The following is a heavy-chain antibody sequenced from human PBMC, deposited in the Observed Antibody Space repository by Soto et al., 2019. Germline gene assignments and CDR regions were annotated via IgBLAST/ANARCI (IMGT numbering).Heavy chain of an antibody. V-gene: IGHV3-23*01. D-gene: IGHD3-3*02. CDR1: GSTFSTYV. J-gene: IGHJ6*02. CDR2: IHASDSGT. Sequence: EVQLLESGGALVQPGGSLRLSCVASGSTFSTYVMTWVRQAPGKGLEYLSLIHASDSGTYYADSVKGRFTISTDNSANTVYLHMNSLRVEDTAIYCCAKFGRTSRATPYYGMDVWGQGTTVTVSS. CDR3: AKFGRTSRATPYYGMDV.